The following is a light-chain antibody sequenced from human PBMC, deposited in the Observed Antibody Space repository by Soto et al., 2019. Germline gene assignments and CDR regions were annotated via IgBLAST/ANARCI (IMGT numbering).Light chain of an antibody. V-gene: IGKV3-20*01. Sequence: EIVLTQSPGTLSLSPGERATLSCRASQSVSSGYLAWYQQKPGQAPRLLIYGASSRATGIPGRFSGSGSGTDFTLTISGLEPEDFAVYYCQQYVTSPLTFGGGTKVDIK. CDR3: QQYVTSPLT. CDR1: QSVSSGY. J-gene: IGKJ4*01. CDR2: GAS.